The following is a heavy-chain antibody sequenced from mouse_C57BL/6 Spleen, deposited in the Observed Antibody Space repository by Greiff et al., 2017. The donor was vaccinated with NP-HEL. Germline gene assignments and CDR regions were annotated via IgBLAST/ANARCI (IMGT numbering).Heavy chain of an antibody. J-gene: IGHJ1*03. Sequence: EVMLVESEGGLVQPGSSMKLSCTASGFTFSDYYMAWVRQVPEKGLEWVANINYDGSSTYYLDSLKSRFIISRDNAKNILYLQMSSLKSEDTATYYCARALYDYENWYFDVWGTGTTVTVSS. V-gene: IGHV5-16*01. D-gene: IGHD2-4*01. CDR3: ARALYDYENWYFDV. CDR1: GFTFSDYY. CDR2: INYDGSST.